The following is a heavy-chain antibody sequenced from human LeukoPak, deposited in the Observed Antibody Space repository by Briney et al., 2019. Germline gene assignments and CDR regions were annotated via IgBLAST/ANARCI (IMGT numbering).Heavy chain of an antibody. J-gene: IGHJ3*02. CDR1: GGTFSSYA. D-gene: IGHD2-15*01. V-gene: IGHV1-69*13. CDR3: ARVRTRISHNGDAFDI. CDR2: IIPIFGTA. Sequence: SVKVSCKASGGTFSSYAISWVRQAPGQGLEWMGGIIPIFGTANYAQKFQGRVTITADESTSTAYMELSSLRSEDTAVYYCARVRTRISHNGDAFDIWGQGTMVTVSS.